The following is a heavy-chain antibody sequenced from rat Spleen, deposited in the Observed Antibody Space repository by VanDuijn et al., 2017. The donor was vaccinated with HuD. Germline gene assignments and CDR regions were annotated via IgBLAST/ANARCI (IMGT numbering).Heavy chain of an antibody. CDR3: ARHEGSSSPFAY. Sequence: QVQLKESGPGLVQPSQTLSLTCTVSGFSLTSYTVSWVRQPPGKSLVWMGTIWAGGGTNYNSAVQSRLSISRDTSKSQVFLKMNSLQPEDTGTYYCARHEGSSSPFAYWGQGTLVTVSS. V-gene: IGHV2-72*01. J-gene: IGHJ3*01. D-gene: IGHD1-2*01. CDR2: IWAGGGT. CDR1: GFSLTSYT.